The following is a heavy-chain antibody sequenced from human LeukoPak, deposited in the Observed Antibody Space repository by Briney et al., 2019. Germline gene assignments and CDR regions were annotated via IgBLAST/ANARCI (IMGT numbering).Heavy chain of an antibody. J-gene: IGHJ4*02. CDR3: ARGRASYDY. Sequence: PSETLSLACAVYGGSFSGYYWSWIRQPPGKGLEWIGEINHSGSTNYNPSLKSRVTISVDTSKNQFSLKLSSVTAADTAVYYCARGRASYDYWGQGTLVTVSS. D-gene: IGHD3-10*01. V-gene: IGHV4-34*01. CDR2: INHSGST. CDR1: GGSFSGYY.